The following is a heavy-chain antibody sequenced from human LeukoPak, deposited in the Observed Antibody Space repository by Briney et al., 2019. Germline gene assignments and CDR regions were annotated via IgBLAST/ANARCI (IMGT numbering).Heavy chain of an antibody. D-gene: IGHD2-15*01. V-gene: IGHV3-23*01. CDR1: GFTFRSYA. CDR2: ISIGGDDT. J-gene: IGHJ4*02. Sequence: PGGSLRLSCAASGFTFRSYAMNWVRQAPGKGLEWVSAISIGGDDTYYADSVKGRFTISRDNSKNTLYLEMNSLRAGDTAIYYCAKRRYCDDVRCRDFDYWGQGTLVTVSS. CDR3: AKRRYCDDVRCRDFDY.